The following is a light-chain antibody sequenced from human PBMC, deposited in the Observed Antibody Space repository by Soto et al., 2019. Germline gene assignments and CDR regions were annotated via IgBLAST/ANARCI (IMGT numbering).Light chain of an antibody. J-gene: IGLJ3*02. Sequence: QSVLTQPPSVSAAPGQRVTISCSGDSSNIGENYVYWYQQFPGTAPKLIIYDNNKRPSGVPARFSGSKSGTSATLAITGLQTGDEADYYCGARDGSLNAGGFGGGTQLTVL. V-gene: IGLV1-51*01. CDR1: SSNIGENY. CDR3: GARDGSLNAGG. CDR2: DNN.